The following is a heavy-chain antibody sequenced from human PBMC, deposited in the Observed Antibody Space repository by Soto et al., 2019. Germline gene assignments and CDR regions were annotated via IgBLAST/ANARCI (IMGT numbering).Heavy chain of an antibody. CDR1: GYTFTSYY. CDR2: INPSGGST. Sequence: ASVKVSCKASGYTFTSYYMHWVRQAPGQGLEWMGIINPSGGSTSYAQKFQGRVTMTRDTSTSTVHMELSSLRSEDTAVYYCARAKVGATTGYYYYGMDVWGQGTTVTVSS. J-gene: IGHJ6*02. D-gene: IGHD1-26*01. V-gene: IGHV1-46*01. CDR3: ARAKVGATTGYYYYGMDV.